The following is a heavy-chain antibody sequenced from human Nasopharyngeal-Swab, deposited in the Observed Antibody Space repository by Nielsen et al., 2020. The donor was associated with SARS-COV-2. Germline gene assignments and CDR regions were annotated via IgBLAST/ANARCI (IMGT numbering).Heavy chain of an antibody. J-gene: IGHJ3*02. CDR2: INTDTGNP. D-gene: IGHD4-17*01. V-gene: IGHV7-4-1*02. Sequence: ASVKVSCKASGYTFTTYAMNWVRQAPGQGLEWMGWINTDTGNPTYAQGFTGRFVFSLDTSVSTAYLQISSLKAEDTAVYYCARDLRTDAFDIWGEGTMVTVSS. CDR1: GYTFTTYA. CDR3: ARDLRTDAFDI.